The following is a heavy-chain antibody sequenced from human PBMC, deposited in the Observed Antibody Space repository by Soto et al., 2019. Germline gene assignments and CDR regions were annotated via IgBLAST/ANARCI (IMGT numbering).Heavy chain of an antibody. CDR3: AREERYCSGGSCYYYYMDV. CDR1: GFTFSSYS. CDR2: ISSSSSYI. D-gene: IGHD2-15*01. J-gene: IGHJ6*03. Sequence: GGSLRLSCAASGFTFSSYSMNWVRQAPGKGLEWVSSISSSSSYIYYADSAKGRFTISRDNAKNSLYLQMNSLRAEDTAVYYCAREERYCSGGSCYYYYMDVWGKGTTVTVSS. V-gene: IGHV3-21*01.